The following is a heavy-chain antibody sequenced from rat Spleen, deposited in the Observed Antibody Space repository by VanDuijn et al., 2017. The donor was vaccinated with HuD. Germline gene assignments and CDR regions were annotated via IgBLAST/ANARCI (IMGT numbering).Heavy chain of an antibody. Sequence: EVQLVESGGGIVQPGRSLKLSCAASGFNFSSFPMAWVRQAPTRGLEWVATISTRGGSTYYRDSVKGRFTISRDNAKSTLYLQMDSLRSEDTATYYCARPTYYGYNYFDYWGQGVMVTVSS. CDR3: ARPTYYGYNYFDY. D-gene: IGHD1-9*01. J-gene: IGHJ2*01. V-gene: IGHV5-46*01. CDR2: ISTRGGST. CDR1: GFNFSSFP.